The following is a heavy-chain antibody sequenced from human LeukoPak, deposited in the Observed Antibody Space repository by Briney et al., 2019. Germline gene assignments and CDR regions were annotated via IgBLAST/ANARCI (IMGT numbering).Heavy chain of an antibody. Sequence: SETLSLTCAVYGGSFSGYYWSWIRQPPGKGLEWIGEINHSGSTNYNPSPKSRVTISVDTSKNQFSLKLSSVTAADTAVYYCARGPRGSGTPYYGMDVWGKGTTVTVSS. J-gene: IGHJ6*04. CDR1: GGSFSGYY. CDR3: ARGPRGSGTPYYGMDV. V-gene: IGHV4-34*01. D-gene: IGHD3-10*01. CDR2: INHSGST.